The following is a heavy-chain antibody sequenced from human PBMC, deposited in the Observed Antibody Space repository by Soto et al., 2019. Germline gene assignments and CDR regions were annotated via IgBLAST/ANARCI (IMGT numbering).Heavy chain of an antibody. CDR1: GYSFAGYW. V-gene: IGHV5-10-1*01. CDR2: IDPSDSQT. J-gene: IGHJ4*02. D-gene: IGHD3-22*01. Sequence: GESLKISCKGSGYSFAGYWITWVRQKPGKGLEWMGRIDPSDSQTYYSPSFRGHVTISVTKSITTVFLQWSSLRTSDTATYYCARQIYDSDTGPNFQYYFDSWGQGTPVTVSS. CDR3: ARQIYDSDTGPNFQYYFDS.